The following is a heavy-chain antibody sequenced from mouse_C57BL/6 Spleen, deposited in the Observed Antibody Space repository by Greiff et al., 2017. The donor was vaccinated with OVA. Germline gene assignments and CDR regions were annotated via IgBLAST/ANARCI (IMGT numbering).Heavy chain of an antibody. D-gene: IGHD2-1*01. J-gene: IGHJ2*01. CDR1: GYTFTDYN. V-gene: IGHV1-18*01. Sequence: VQLQQSGPELVKPGASVKIPCKASGYTFTDYNMDWVKQSHGKSLEWIGDINPNNGGTIYNQKFKGKATLTVDKSSNTAYMELRSLTSEDTAVYYCARQEFYYGNYFDYWGQGTTLTVSS. CDR3: ARQEFYYGNYFDY. CDR2: INPNNGGT.